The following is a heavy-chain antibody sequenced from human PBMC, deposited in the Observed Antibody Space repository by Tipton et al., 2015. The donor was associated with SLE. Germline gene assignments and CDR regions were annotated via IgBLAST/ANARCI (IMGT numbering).Heavy chain of an antibody. CDR2: IYHSGST. CDR3: ARDNVDFMNGGGYNGMDV. V-gene: IGHV4-59*11. Sequence: GLVKPSETLSLTCTVSGGSISSHYWSWIRQPPGGGLEWMGYIYHSGSTTYNPSLKSRVTISIDTSKNQFSLKLSSVTAADTAVYYCARDNVDFMNGGGYNGMDVWGQGTTVTVSS. CDR1: GGSISSHY. D-gene: IGHD4-23*01. J-gene: IGHJ6*02.